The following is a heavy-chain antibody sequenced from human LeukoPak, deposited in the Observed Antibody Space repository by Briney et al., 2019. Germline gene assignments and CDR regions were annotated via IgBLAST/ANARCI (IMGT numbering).Heavy chain of an antibody. CDR1: GGSFSSYY. J-gene: IGHJ2*01. D-gene: IGHD1-26*01. CDR2: IYNSGTT. Sequence: TSETLSLTCTVSGGSFSSYYWTWIRQPAGKGLEWIGRIYNSGTTNYSPSLESRVTMSLDTSKNRFSLSLRSVTAADTAVYYCARDRLGATGHWRIDVWGRGTLVTVSS. V-gene: IGHV4-4*07. CDR3: ARDRLGATGHWRIDV.